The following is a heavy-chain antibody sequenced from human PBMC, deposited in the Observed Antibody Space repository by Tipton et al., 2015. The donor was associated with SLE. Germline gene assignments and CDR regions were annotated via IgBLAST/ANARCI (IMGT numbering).Heavy chain of an antibody. CDR2: IHYTGIT. J-gene: IGHJ2*01. CDR3: ARGDSADL. CDR1: GDSVRSFY. V-gene: IGHV4-59*02. Sequence: LRLSCTVSGDSVRSFYWSWIRLPPGKGLEWIGFIHYTGITNYSPSLKSRVSTSVGTSKNQFSLKLTSVTAADTAFYYCARGDSADLWGRGTLVTVSS. D-gene: IGHD3-16*01.